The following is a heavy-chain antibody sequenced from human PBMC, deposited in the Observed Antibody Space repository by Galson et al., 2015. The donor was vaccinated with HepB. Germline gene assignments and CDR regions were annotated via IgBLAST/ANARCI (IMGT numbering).Heavy chain of an antibody. D-gene: IGHD3-10*01. CDR1: GYTFTSYA. V-gene: IGHV1-3*01. CDR2: INAGNGNT. Sequence: SVKVSCKASGYTFTSYAMHWVRQAPGQRLEWMGWINAGNGNTKYSQKFQGRVTITRDTSASTAYMELSSLRSEDTAVYYCARDRGSDYGSGSYGPLPSDYWGQGTLVTVSS. CDR3: ARDRGSDYGSGSYGPLPSDY. J-gene: IGHJ4*02.